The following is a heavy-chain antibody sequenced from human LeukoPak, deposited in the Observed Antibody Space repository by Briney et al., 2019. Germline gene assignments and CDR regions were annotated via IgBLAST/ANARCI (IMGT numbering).Heavy chain of an antibody. CDR2: INHSGST. CDR3: ASSYGDYFFFDY. D-gene: IGHD4-17*01. CDR1: GGSFSGYY. J-gene: IGHJ4*02. V-gene: IGHV4-34*01. Sequence: SETLPLTCAVYGGSFSGYYWSWIRQPPGKGLEWIGEINHSGSTNYNPSLKSRVTISVDTSKNQFSLKLSSVTAADTAVYYCASSYGDYFFFDYWGQGTLATVSS.